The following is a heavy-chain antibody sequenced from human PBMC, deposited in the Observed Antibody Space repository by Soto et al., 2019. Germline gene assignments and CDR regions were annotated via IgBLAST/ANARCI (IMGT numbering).Heavy chain of an antibody. D-gene: IGHD3-22*01. V-gene: IGHV3-53*01. CDR2: IYSGGST. Sequence: EVQLVESGGGLIQPGGSLRLSCAASGFTVSSNYMSWVRQAPGKGLEWVSVIYSGGSTYYADSVKGRFTISRDNSKNTLYLQMNSLRAEDTAVYYCARGTYYYDSSGSRGYDYWGQGTLVTVSS. J-gene: IGHJ4*02. CDR3: ARGTYYYDSSGSRGYDY. CDR1: GFTVSSNY.